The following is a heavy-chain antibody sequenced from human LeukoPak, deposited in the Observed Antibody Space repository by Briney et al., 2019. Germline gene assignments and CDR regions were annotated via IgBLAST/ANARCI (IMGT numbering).Heavy chain of an antibody. V-gene: IGHV3-74*01. CDR2: LNSDGSST. Sequence: TGGSVRLSCAASGFTFSSYWMHWVRQAPGKGLVWVSRLNSDGSSTSYADSVKGRFTISRDNAKNTLYLQMNSLRAEDTAVYYCARGRHYYDSSGYSDYWGQGTLVTVSS. CDR1: GFTFSSYW. CDR3: ARGRHYYDSSGYSDY. D-gene: IGHD3-22*01. J-gene: IGHJ4*02.